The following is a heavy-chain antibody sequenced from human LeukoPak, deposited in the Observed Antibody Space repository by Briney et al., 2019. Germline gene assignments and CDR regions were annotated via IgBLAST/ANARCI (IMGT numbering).Heavy chain of an antibody. CDR1: GYTFTGYY. CDR2: INPNSGGT. J-gene: IGHJ2*01. Sequence: ASVKVSCKASGYTFTGYYMHWVRQAPGQGLEWMGRINPNSGGTNYAQRFQGRVTMTRDTSISTAYMELSRLRSDDTAVYYCAREDSGYDLWYFDLWGRGTLVTVSS. V-gene: IGHV1-2*06. CDR3: AREDSGYDLWYFDL. D-gene: IGHD5-12*01.